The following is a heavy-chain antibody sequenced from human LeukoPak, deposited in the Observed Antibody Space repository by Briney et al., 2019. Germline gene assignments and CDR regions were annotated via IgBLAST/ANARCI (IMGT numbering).Heavy chain of an antibody. Sequence: GGSLRLSCAASGFTFSSYGMHWVRQAPGKGLEWVAFIRYDGSNKYYADSVKGRFTISRDNSKNTLYLQMNSLRAEDTAVYYCAKDATLPYDSSGYYYWGYFDYWGQGTLVTVSS. CDR3: AKDATLPYDSSGYYYWGYFDY. J-gene: IGHJ4*02. CDR1: GFTFSSYG. CDR2: IRYDGSNK. D-gene: IGHD3-22*01. V-gene: IGHV3-30*02.